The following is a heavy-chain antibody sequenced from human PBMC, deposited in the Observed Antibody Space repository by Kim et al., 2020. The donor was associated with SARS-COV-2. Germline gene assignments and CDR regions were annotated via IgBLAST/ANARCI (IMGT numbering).Heavy chain of an antibody. V-gene: IGHV5-51*01. Sequence: GESLKISCKGSGYSFTSYWIGWVRQMPGKGLEWMGIIYPGDSDTRYSPSFLGQVTISADKSISTAYLQWSSLKASDTAMYYCARPPGWTTWDGSQYFQHWGQGTLVTVSS. CDR3: ARPPGWTTWDGSQYFQH. CDR1: GYSFTSYW. D-gene: IGHD1-26*01. CDR2: IYPGDSDT. J-gene: IGHJ1*01.